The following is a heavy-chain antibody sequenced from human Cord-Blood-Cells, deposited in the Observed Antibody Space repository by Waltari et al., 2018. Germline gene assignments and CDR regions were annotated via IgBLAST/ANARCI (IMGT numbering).Heavy chain of an antibody. CDR3: ARVSGSSSDAFDI. CDR2: IYYSGST. V-gene: IGHV4-59*11. CDR1: GGSINSHY. D-gene: IGHD6-6*01. Sequence: QVQLQESGPGLVKPSKTLSLTCTVSGGSINSHYWSWIRQPPGKGLEWIGYIYYSGSTNYNPSLKSRVTISVDTSKNQFSLKLSSVTAADTAVYYCARVSGSSSDAFDIWGQGTMVTVSS. J-gene: IGHJ3*02.